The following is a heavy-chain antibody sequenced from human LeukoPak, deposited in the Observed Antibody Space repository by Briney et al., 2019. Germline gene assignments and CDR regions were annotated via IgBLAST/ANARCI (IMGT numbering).Heavy chain of an antibody. CDR2: ISSSSSYI. V-gene: IGHV3-21*01. CDR1: GFTFSSYS. J-gene: IGHJ5*02. D-gene: IGHD6-13*01. CDR3: AGRSIAAAGWFDP. Sequence: GGSLRLSCAASGFTFSSYSMNWVRQAPGKGLEWVSSISSSSSYIYYADSVKGRFTISRDNAKNSLYLQMNSLRAEDTAVYYCAGRSIAAAGWFDPWGQGTLVTVSS.